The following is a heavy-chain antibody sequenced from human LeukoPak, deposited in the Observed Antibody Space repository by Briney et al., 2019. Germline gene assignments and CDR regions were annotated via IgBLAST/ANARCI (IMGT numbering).Heavy chain of an antibody. CDR2: IYYSGST. Sequence: SETLSLTCTVSGDPISSYYWSWIRQPPGKGLEWIGYIYYSGSTNYNPSLKSRVTISVDTSKNQFSLKLSSVTAADTAVYYCARAPWYFDLWGRGTLVSVSS. CDR3: ARAPWYFDL. CDR1: GDPISSYY. V-gene: IGHV4-59*01. J-gene: IGHJ2*01.